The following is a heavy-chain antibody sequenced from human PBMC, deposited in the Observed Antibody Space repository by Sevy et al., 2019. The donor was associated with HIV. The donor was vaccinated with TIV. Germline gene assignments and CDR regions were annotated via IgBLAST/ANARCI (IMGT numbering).Heavy chain of an antibody. CDR2: ISVSGGRT. CDR1: GFTFTSYT. Sequence: GALRLSCAASGFTFTSYTMSWVRQAPGKGLEWVSDISVSGGRTYYSDSVKGRFTISRDNSKNTLSLQISSLRAEDTAVYYCAKRDYSDFDSPPIFDFWGRGTLVTVSS. D-gene: IGHD4-17*01. CDR3: AKRDYSDFDSPPIFDF. J-gene: IGHJ4*02. V-gene: IGHV3-23*01.